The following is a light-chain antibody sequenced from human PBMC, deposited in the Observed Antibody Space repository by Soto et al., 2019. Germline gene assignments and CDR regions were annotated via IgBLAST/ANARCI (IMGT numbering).Light chain of an antibody. CDR2: EVT. Sequence: QSALTQPPSSSGSPGQSVTVSCTGTSSYIGVYHYVSWYQQHPGKAPKLLIYEVTTRPSGVPDRFSGSKSGNTASLTVSGLQADDEADNYCSSYAGSNNYVFGPGTKLTVL. V-gene: IGLV2-8*01. J-gene: IGLJ1*01. CDR1: SSYIGVYHY. CDR3: SSYAGSNNYV.